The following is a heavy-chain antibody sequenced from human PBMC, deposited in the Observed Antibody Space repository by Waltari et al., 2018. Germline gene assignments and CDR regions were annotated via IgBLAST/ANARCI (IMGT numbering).Heavy chain of an antibody. CDR2: ISGSGGST. D-gene: IGHD6-13*01. CDR3: ARGWYSRTYFDY. J-gene: IGHJ4*02. Sequence: QLQLQESGPGLVKPSETLSLTCAVSGGSISSNYWSWIRQPPGKGLEWSGRISGSGGSTDYNPSLKSRVTSSTETSKNQFSLKLSSGTAADTAVYYCARGWYSRTYFDYWGQGVLVTVSS. CDR1: GGSISSNY. V-gene: IGHV4-4*07.